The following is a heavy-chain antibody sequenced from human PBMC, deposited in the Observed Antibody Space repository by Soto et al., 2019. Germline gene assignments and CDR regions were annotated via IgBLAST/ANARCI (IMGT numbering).Heavy chain of an antibody. J-gene: IGHJ6*02. Sequence: QAQLVQSGPEVREPGASVKVSCEASGYTFTTSGISWVRQVPGQGLEWMGWISTYNGDTNSAQNFQGRVLMTADTSTGTAYMELMSLKSDDTAVYYCARQGSWPYYYYGLDDWGQGTTVTVSS. V-gene: IGHV1-18*01. CDR2: ISTYNGDT. D-gene: IGHD1-26*01. CDR1: GYTFTTSG. CDR3: ARQGSWPYYYYGLDD.